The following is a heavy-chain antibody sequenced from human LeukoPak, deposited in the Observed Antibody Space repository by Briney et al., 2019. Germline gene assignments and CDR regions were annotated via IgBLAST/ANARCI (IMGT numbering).Heavy chain of an antibody. V-gene: IGHV3-33*06. Sequence: GGSLRLSCATSGFNFSSYGMHWVRQAPGKGLEWVAVIWYDGSKKSYADSLKGRFTISRDNFKNTLYLQMKSLRAEDMAVYYCVKDRYSNYYYFDYWGQGTLVTVSS. D-gene: IGHD4-11*01. J-gene: IGHJ4*02. CDR2: IWYDGSKK. CDR3: VKDRYSNYYYFDY. CDR1: GFNFSSYG.